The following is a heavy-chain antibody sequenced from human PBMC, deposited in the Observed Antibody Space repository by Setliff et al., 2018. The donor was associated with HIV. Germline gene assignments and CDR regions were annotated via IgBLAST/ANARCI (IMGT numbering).Heavy chain of an antibody. D-gene: IGHD2-2*01. V-gene: IGHV1-8*01. CDR3: ARLRGRIVVPSAMPS. CDR2: MNPNSGNT. CDR1: GYTFTRYD. J-gene: IGHJ5*02. Sequence: ASVKVSCKASGYTFTRYDINWVRQATGQGLEWMGWMNPNSGNTGYAQKFQGRVTMTRNTSISTAYMELSSLRSEDTAVYYCARLRGRIVVPSAMPSWGQGTLVTVSS.